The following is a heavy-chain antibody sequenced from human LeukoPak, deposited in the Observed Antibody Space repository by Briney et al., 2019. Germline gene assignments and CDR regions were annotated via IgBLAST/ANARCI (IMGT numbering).Heavy chain of an antibody. J-gene: IGHJ3*02. CDR3: ARSRYNWNPRPDQAFDI. V-gene: IGHV1-18*01. CDR1: GYTFTNYG. Sequence: ASVKVSYKASGYTFTNYGISWVRQAPGQGLEWMGWISAYNGNTNYAQKLQGRVTMTTDTSTSTAYMELRSLRFDDTAVYYCARSRYNWNPRPDQAFDIWGQGTMVTVSS. D-gene: IGHD1-1*01. CDR2: ISAYNGNT.